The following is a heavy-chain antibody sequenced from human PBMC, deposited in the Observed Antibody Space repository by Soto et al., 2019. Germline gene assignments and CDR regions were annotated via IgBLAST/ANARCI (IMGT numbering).Heavy chain of an antibody. CDR3: ARDLSVAGTVEYFQH. J-gene: IGHJ1*01. D-gene: IGHD6-19*01. CDR1: GYTFTSYY. V-gene: IGHV1-46*01. CDR2: INPSGGST. Sequence: QVQLVQSGAEVKKPGASVKVSCKASGYTFTSYYMHWVRQAPGQGLEWMGIINPSGGSTSYAQKFQCRVTVTRDTSTSTVYMELSSLRSEDTAVYYCARDLSVAGTVEYFQHWGQGTLVTVSS.